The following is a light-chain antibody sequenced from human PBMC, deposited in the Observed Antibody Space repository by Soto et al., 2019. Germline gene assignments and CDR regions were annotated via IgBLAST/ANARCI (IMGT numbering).Light chain of an antibody. CDR1: QSITTY. J-gene: IGKJ4*01. CDR3: QQIYSAPLT. CDR2: AAS. V-gene: IGKV1-39*01. Sequence: IQLTQSPSSLSASVGDRVTISCRASQSITTYLNWYRQKPGKAPKLLIYAASSLQSGVPSRFSGSGSETEFTLSISRLQPEEFATYFCQQIYSAPLTFGGGTKVDTK.